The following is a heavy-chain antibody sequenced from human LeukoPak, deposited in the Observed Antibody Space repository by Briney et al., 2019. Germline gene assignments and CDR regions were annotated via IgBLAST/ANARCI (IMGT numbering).Heavy chain of an antibody. D-gene: IGHD6-19*01. Sequence: GGSLRLSCVASGFTFSGHWMHWVRQVPGKGLVAVSRIIPDGSATGYADSVKGRFTISRDNAKNTLYPEMNSLTPEDTALYYCTRSGYSNGYDYWGQGTLVTVSS. CDR3: TRSGYSNGYDY. V-gene: IGHV3-74*01. CDR2: IIPDGSAT. CDR1: GFTFSGHW. J-gene: IGHJ4*02.